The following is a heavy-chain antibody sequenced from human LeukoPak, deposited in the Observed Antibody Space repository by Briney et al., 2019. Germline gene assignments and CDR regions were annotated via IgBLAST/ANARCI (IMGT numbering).Heavy chain of an antibody. Sequence: SETLSLTCTVSGGSISSGDYYWSWTRLPPGKGLEWIGYIYYSGSTYYNPSLRSRVTISVDTSKNQFSLKLSSVTAADTAVYYCARARGYSYGPGLDYWGQGTLVTVSS. V-gene: IGHV4-30-4*01. D-gene: IGHD5-18*01. J-gene: IGHJ4*02. CDR2: IYYSGST. CDR1: GGSISSGDYY. CDR3: ARARGYSYGPGLDY.